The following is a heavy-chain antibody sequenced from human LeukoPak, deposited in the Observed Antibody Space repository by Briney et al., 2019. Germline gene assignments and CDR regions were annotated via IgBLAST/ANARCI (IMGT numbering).Heavy chain of an antibody. D-gene: IGHD2-8*01. V-gene: IGHV3-33*01. Sequence: PGGSLRLSCAASGFTLSSYGMHWVRQAPGKGLEWVAVIWYDGSNKEYADSVKGRFTISRDNSKSTLYLEMNSLRAEDTAVYYCARENGHFDYWGQGTLVTVSS. CDR3: ARENGHFDY. CDR2: IWYDGSNK. CDR1: GFTLSSYG. J-gene: IGHJ4*02.